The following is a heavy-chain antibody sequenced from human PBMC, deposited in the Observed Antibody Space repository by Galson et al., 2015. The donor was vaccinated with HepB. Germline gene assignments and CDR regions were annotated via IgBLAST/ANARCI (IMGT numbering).Heavy chain of an antibody. J-gene: IGHJ4*02. CDR1: GFTFSSYS. V-gene: IGHV3-48*01. D-gene: IGHD5-18*01. CDR3: ARGRGYSYGYSDS. CDR2: ISSSGNTI. Sequence: SLRLSCAASGFTFSSYSMNWVRQAPGEGLECVSYISSSGNTIDYADSVKGRFTISRDNAKNSVYLQMSSLRAEDTAVYYCARGRGYSYGYSDSWGQGALVIVSS.